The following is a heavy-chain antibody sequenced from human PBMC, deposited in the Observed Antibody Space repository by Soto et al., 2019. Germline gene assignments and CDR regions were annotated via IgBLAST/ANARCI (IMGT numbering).Heavy chain of an antibody. CDR3: ALRTAGYYFDY. CDR2: ISGSGGST. D-gene: IGHD1-1*01. CDR1: GFTFSSYA. V-gene: IGHV3-23*01. J-gene: IGHJ4*02. Sequence: PGWSLRLSCAASGFTFSSYAMSWVRQAPGKGLEWVSCISGSGGSTYYADSVKGRFTIPRDNSKNTLYLQMNSLRAEDTAVYYWALRTAGYYFDYWGQGTLGTVSS.